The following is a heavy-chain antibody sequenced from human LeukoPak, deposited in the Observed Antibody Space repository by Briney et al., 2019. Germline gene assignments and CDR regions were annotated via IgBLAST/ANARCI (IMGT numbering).Heavy chain of an antibody. V-gene: IGHV3-33*01. CDR2: IWYDGSKK. CDR3: ARVLAAAGNFDY. D-gene: IGHD6-13*01. Sequence: GGSLRLSCAASGFTFSSNGMHWVRQAPGKGLEWVAVIWYDGSKKYYADSVKGRFTISRDNSKNTLDLQMDSLRAEDTAVYYCARVLAAAGNFDYWGQGTLVTVSS. J-gene: IGHJ4*02. CDR1: GFTFSSNG.